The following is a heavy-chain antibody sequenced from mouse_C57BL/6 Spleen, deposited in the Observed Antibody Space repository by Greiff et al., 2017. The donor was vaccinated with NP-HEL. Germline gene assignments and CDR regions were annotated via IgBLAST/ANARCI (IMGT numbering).Heavy chain of an antibody. V-gene: IGHV1-69*01. Sequence: VQLQQPGAELVMPGASVKLSCKASGYTFTSYWMHWVKQRPGQGLEWIGEIDPSDSYTNYNQKFKGKSTLTVDKSSSTAYMQLSSLTSEDSAVYYCAREYYGSREELFDYWGQGTTLTVSS. D-gene: IGHD1-1*01. CDR3: AREYYGSREELFDY. J-gene: IGHJ2*01. CDR2: IDPSDSYT. CDR1: GYTFTSYW.